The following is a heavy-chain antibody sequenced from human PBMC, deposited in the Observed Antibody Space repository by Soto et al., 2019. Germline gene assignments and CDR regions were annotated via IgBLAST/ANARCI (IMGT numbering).Heavy chain of an antibody. J-gene: IGHJ6*02. CDR3: WSLHYYYGMDV. CDR2: IYYSGST. Sequence: PSETLSLTCTVSGGSISSSSYYWGWIRQPPGKGLEWIGSIYYSGSTYYNPSLKSRVTISVDTSKNQFSLKLSSVTAADTAVYYCWSLHYYYGMDVWGQGTTVTVSS. V-gene: IGHV4-39*01. CDR1: GGSISSSSYY.